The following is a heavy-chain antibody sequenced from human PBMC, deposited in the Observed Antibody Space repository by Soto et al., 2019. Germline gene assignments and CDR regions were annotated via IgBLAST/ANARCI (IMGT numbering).Heavy chain of an antibody. CDR3: TRDASRDSSARGWFDP. V-gene: IGHV3-21*01. Sequence: GGSLRLSCAASEFTFRSFTMNWVRQAPGKGLEWVSTISSNSAYIYYTDALRGRFTISRDNAKNSLHLQMNSLRAEDTAVYYCTRDASRDSSARGWFDPWGPGTLVTAPQ. CDR2: ISSNSAYI. CDR1: EFTFRSFT. J-gene: IGHJ5*02. D-gene: IGHD6-13*01.